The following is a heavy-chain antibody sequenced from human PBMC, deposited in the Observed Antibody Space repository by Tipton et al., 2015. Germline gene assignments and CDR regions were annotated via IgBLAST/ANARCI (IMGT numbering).Heavy chain of an antibody. Sequence: SLRLSCAASGFTFSDYFMSWIRQAPGKGLEWVSYISKYSGSTIYYADSVKGRFTISRDNAKNSLYLQMNSLRAEDTAVYYCARGGSVFDSWGQGTLVTVSP. CDR2: ISKYSGSTI. V-gene: IGHV3-11*01. CDR1: GFTFSDYF. J-gene: IGHJ4*02. CDR3: ARGGSVFDS. D-gene: IGHD5-12*01.